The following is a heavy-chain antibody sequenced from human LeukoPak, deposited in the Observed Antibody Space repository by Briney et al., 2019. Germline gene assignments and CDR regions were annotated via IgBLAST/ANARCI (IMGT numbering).Heavy chain of an antibody. CDR2: IYYGGSA. CDR1: GGSITSSGFY. Sequence: SETLSLTCTVSGGSITSSGFYWGWIRQPPGKGLEWIGNIYYGGSAYYNPSLKSRVTISVDTSKNQFSLKLSSVTAADTAVYYCARGEHSSSSDYYYYYYMDVWGKGTTVTVSS. CDR3: ARGEHSSSSDYYYYYYMDV. V-gene: IGHV4-39*07. D-gene: IGHD6-6*01. J-gene: IGHJ6*03.